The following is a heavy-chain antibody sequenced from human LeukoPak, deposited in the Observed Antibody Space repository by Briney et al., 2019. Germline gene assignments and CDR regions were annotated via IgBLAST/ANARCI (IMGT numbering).Heavy chain of an antibody. CDR2: ISGSGGST. D-gene: IGHD3-10*01. J-gene: IGHJ4*02. Sequence: GGSLRLSCAASGFTFSSYAMSWVRQAPGKGLEWVSAISGSGGSTYYADSVKGRFTISRDNSKNTLYLQMNSLRAEDTAEYYCAKDSAYYYGSGSSFDYWGQGTLVTVSS. V-gene: IGHV3-23*01. CDR1: GFTFSSYA. CDR3: AKDSAYYYGSGSSFDY.